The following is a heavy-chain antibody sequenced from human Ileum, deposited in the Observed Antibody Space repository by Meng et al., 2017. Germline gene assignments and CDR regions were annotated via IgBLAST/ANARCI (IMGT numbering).Heavy chain of an antibody. D-gene: IGHD3-10*01. Sequence: QFTLKESGPTLGKPTQTLTLTSTFFGFSLSTSGVGVGWIRQPPGKALEWLALIYWDDDKRYSPSLKSRLTITKDTSKNQVVLTMTNMDPVDTATYYCAQVYYYGSGNAYFDYWGQGTLVTVSS. J-gene: IGHJ4*02. CDR1: GFSLSTSGVG. CDR3: AQVYYYGSGNAYFDY. V-gene: IGHV2-5*02. CDR2: IYWDDDK.